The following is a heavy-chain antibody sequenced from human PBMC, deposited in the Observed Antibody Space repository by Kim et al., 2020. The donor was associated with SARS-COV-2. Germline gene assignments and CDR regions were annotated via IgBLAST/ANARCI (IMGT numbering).Heavy chain of an antibody. CDR3: GRIYGDTPPYYFDS. V-gene: IGHV4-39*01. D-gene: IGHD2-21*02. J-gene: IGHJ4*02. Sequence: NPSLQSRVTMSADSSNNQFSLKLTSVTAADTAVYFCGRIYGDTPPYYFDSWGQGTLVTVSS.